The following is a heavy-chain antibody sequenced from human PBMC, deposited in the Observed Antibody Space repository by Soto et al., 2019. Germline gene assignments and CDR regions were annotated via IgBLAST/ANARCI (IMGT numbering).Heavy chain of an antibody. CDR2: ISTRGTT. CDR1: GGSFIGYF. J-gene: IGHJ5*02. Sequence: SETLSVTRAVSGGSFIGYFWTWIRQPAGKGLDWIGRISTRGTTNYNPSLKSRVTMSVDTSKNHFSLNLSSVTAADTAVYYCAREAGPDRWFDPWGQGTLVTVSS. V-gene: IGHV4-4*07. CDR3: AREAGPDRWFDP. D-gene: IGHD6-19*01.